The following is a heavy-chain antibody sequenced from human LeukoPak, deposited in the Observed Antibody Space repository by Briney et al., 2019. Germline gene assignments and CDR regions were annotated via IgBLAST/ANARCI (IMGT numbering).Heavy chain of an antibody. D-gene: IGHD3-10*01. CDR1: GFTFSSFY. CDR3: ARLLAAGVRGDAFDI. J-gene: IGHJ3*02. CDR2: INQDGSEK. Sequence: GGSLRLSCVTSGFTFSSFYMNWVRQAPGKGLEWVANINQDGSEKYYVDSVKGRFTISRDNAKNSLYLQMNSLRAEDTAVYYCARLLAAGVRGDAFDIWGQGTMVTVSS. V-gene: IGHV3-7*01.